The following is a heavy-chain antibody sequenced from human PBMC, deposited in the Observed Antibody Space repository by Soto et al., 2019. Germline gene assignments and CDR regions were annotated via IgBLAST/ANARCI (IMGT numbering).Heavy chain of an antibody. CDR1: GYTFTSYG. J-gene: IGHJ3*02. D-gene: IGHD3-10*01. V-gene: IGHV1-18*01. CDR3: ASIYYDGSGSYADAFDI. CDR2: ISAYNGNT. Sequence: ASVKVSCKASGYTFTSYGISWVRQAPGQGLEWMGWISAYNGNTNYAQKLQGRVTMTTNTSISTAYMELSSLRSEDTAVYYCASIYYDGSGSYADAFDIWGQGTMVTVSS.